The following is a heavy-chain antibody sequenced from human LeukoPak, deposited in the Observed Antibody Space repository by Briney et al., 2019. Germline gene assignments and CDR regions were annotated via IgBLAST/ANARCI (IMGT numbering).Heavy chain of an antibody. J-gene: IGHJ3*02. V-gene: IGHV4-31*03. CDR3: ARTTFDSSGWGFFDI. D-gene: IGHD3-22*01. CDR1: GGSISRGSSY. Sequence: PQTLSLTCTVSGGSISRGSSYWNWIRQHPGKGLEWIGYIHYSGSTYYNPSLKSRVSISVDTSKNQFSLKLSSVTAADTAVYYCARTTFDSSGWGFFDIWGQGTMVTVSS. CDR2: IHYSGST.